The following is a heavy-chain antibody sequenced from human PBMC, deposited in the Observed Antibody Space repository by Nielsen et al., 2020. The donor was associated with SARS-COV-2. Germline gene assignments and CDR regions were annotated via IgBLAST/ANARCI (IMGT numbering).Heavy chain of an antibody. J-gene: IGHJ5*02. V-gene: IGHV4-31*03. Sequence: SETLSLTCTVSGGSISSGGFYWSWIRQHPGKGLEWIGYIYYSGSTYYNPSLKSRLTMSVDTYKNQFSLELSSVTAADTAVYYCARASAKARNPNWFDPWGQGTQVTVSS. CDR2: IYYSGST. CDR3: ARASAKARNPNWFDP. CDR1: GGSISSGGFY.